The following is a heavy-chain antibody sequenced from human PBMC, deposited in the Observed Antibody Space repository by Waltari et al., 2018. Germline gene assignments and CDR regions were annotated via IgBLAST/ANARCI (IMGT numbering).Heavy chain of an antibody. Sequence: EVQLVESGGGSVQPGASLILSRAASGFTLSRNWMSWVRQAPGKGPEWVANIMTDGSEEYYVDSVRGRFTISRDNAKNSLYLQMNSLRPEDTAVYYCARDQWFAFDIWGHGTMVTVSS. D-gene: IGHD3-22*01. CDR3: ARDQWFAFDI. CDR2: IMTDGSEE. CDR1: GFTLSRNW. J-gene: IGHJ3*02. V-gene: IGHV3-7*01.